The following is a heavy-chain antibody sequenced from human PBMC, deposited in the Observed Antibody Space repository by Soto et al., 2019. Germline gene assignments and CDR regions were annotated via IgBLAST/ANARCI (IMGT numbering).Heavy chain of an antibody. V-gene: IGHV3-9*01. Sequence: EVQLVESGGGLVQPGRSLRLSCAASGFIFDDYAMHWVRQAPGKGLAWVSVISGHSGSLGYPDSVKGRFTISIVNAKNSLYLQMGCLGAEYTAWYYCAKEGYSSSAYYCYGMGAWVQVTTVTAS. CDR2: ISGHSGSL. D-gene: IGHD6-19*01. J-gene: IGHJ6*02. CDR1: GFIFDDYA. CDR3: AKEGYSSSAYYCYGMGA.